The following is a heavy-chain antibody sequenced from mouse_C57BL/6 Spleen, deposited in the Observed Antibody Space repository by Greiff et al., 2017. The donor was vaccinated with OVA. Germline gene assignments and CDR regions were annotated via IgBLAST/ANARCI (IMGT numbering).Heavy chain of an antibody. V-gene: IGHV1-42*01. Sequence: EVQLVESGPELVKPGASVKISCKASGYSFTGYYMNWVKQSPEKSLEWIGEINPSTGGTTYNQKFKAKATLTVDKSSSTAYMQLKSLTSEDSAVYYCARSSGGNYVEDAMDYWGQGTSVTVSS. D-gene: IGHD2-1*01. CDR2: INPSTGGT. CDR3: ARSSGGNYVEDAMDY. J-gene: IGHJ4*01. CDR1: GYSFTGYY.